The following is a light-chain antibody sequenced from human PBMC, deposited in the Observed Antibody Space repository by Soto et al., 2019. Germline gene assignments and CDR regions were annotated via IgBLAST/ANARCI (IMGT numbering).Light chain of an antibody. V-gene: IGLV2-14*01. Sequence: QSALTQPASVSGSPGQSITISCTGTSSDLGTYNYVSWYQQHPGKVPKLMIYDVSNRPSGVSYRFSGSKSGNTASLTISGLQAEDEADYYCSSYTRSITLVFGGGTKLTVL. CDR1: SSDLGTYNY. J-gene: IGLJ2*01. CDR2: DVS. CDR3: SSYTRSITLV.